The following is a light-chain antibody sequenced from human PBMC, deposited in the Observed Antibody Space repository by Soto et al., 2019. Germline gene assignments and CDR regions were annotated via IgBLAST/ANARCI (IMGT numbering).Light chain of an antibody. Sequence: QSVLTQPASVSGSPGQSVTISCTGTSSDFGSYKFVSWYQHHPGTVPKVIIYETSKRPSGVSDRFSGSKSGNTASLTISGLQAEDEAHYYCFSFTSTNHHVFGSATKVTV. CDR3: FSFTSTNHHV. V-gene: IGLV2-23*01. J-gene: IGLJ1*01. CDR1: SSDFGSYKF. CDR2: ETS.